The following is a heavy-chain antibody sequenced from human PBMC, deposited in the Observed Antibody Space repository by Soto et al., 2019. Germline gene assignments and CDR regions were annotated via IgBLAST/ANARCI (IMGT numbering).Heavy chain of an antibody. V-gene: IGHV3-NL1*01. CDR3: ALRRVAYADF. CDR2: LYSGGNT. Sequence: GGSLRLSCAASGFTFSSYGMHWVRQAPGKGLEWVSILYSGGNTYYADSVEGRFTISRDGSKNTLYLHMNSLRAEDTAVYYCALRRVAYADFWGQGTRVTVSS. D-gene: IGHD2-2*01. J-gene: IGHJ4*02. CDR1: GFTFSSYG.